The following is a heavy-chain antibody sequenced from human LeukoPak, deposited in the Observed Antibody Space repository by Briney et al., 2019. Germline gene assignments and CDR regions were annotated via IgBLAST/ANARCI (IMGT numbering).Heavy chain of an antibody. Sequence: GGSLRLSCAASGFTFSSYVMSWVRQAPGKGLEWVSAISGSGGSTYYADPVKGRFTISRDNSKNTLYLQMNSLRAEDTAVYYCAKVGAVAGTNWFDPWGQGTLVTVSS. CDR2: ISGSGGST. J-gene: IGHJ5*02. V-gene: IGHV3-23*01. CDR3: AKVGAVAGTNWFDP. CDR1: GFTFSSYV. D-gene: IGHD6-19*01.